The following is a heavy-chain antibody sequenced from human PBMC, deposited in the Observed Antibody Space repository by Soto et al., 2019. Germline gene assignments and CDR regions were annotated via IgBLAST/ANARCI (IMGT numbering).Heavy chain of an antibody. CDR1: GFTFSTYS. CDR3: AREGDSSGWYNWFDP. D-gene: IGHD3-22*01. J-gene: IGHJ5*02. V-gene: IGHV3-48*01. CDR2: ISISSSTI. Sequence: GESLKISCAASGFTFSTYSMNWVRQAPGKGLEWVSYISISSSTIYYADSVKGRFTISGDNAKNSLYLQMNSLRAEDTAVYYCAREGDSSGWYNWFDPWGQGTLVTVSS.